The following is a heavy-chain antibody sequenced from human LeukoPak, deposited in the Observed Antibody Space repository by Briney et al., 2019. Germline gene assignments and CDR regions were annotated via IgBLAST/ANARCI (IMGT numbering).Heavy chain of an antibody. CDR1: GLTFSDYY. Sequence: GGSLTLSCAASGLTFSDYYMSWIRQAPGKGLEWVSYISSSGSTIYYADSVKGRFTISRDNAKNSLYLQMNSLRAQVTAVYYWARDGCSSTSSYLPGAFDPWGQGTLVTVSS. CDR3: ARDGCSSTSSYLPGAFDP. J-gene: IGHJ5*02. V-gene: IGHV3-11*01. D-gene: IGHD2-2*01. CDR2: ISSSGSTI.